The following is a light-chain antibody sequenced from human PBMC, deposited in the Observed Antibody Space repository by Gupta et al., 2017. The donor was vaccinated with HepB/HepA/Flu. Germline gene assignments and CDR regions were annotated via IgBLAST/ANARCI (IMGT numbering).Light chain of an antibody. CDR2: DVS. J-gene: IGLJ2*01. CDR3: SSYTSSSTQV. Sequence: QSALTQPASVSGSPGPSITISCTGTSSDVGGYHYVSWYQQHPGKAPKLMIYDVSNRPSGVSNRFSGSKSGNTASLTISGLQAEDEADYYCSSYTSSSTQVFGGGTKLTVL. V-gene: IGLV2-14*03. CDR1: SSDVGGYHY.